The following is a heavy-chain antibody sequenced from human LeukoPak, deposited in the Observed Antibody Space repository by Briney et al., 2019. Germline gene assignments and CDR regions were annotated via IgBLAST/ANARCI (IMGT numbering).Heavy chain of an antibody. Sequence: PGGSLRLSSAVSGVTFNNYWMTCGRQIPGKGLEWVANIKQDGTENYYVDSVNGRFAISRDNAKNSLYLLMNSLRCEATAVYYCARVKLEGDRSRYRSFDYWGQGTLVTVSS. CDR1: GVTFNNYW. CDR3: ARVKLEGDRSRYRSFDY. D-gene: IGHD3-22*01. J-gene: IGHJ4*02. V-gene: IGHV3-7*01. CDR2: IKQDGTEN.